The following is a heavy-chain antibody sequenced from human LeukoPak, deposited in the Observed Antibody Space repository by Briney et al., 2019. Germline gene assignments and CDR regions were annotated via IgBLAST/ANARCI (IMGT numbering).Heavy chain of an antibody. D-gene: IGHD5-12*01. CDR3: ARDLRGYSGCDDYYYYGMDV. CDR1: GGSISSYY. V-gene: IGHV4-59*01. J-gene: IGHJ6*02. CDR2: IYYSGST. Sequence: SETLSLTCTVSGGSISSYYWSWIRQPPGKGLEWIGYIYYSGSTNYNPSLKSRVTISVDTSKNQFSLKLSSVTAADTAVYYCARDLRGYSGCDDYYYYGMDVWGQGTTVTVSS.